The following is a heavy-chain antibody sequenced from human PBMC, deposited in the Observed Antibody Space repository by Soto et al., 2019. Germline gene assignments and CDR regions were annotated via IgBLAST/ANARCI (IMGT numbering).Heavy chain of an antibody. CDR1: GGSISSGGYY. V-gene: IGHV4-31*03. Sequence: QVQLQESGPGLVKPSQTLSLTCTVSGGSISSGGYYWSWIRQHPGKGLEWIGYIYYSGSTYYNPSLKSRVTISVDTSRNQFALKLSSVTAADTAVYYCARYNLGYSTNGVCGSFDYWGQGTLVTVSS. J-gene: IGHJ4*02. CDR2: IYYSGST. CDR3: ARYNLGYSTNGVCGSFDY. D-gene: IGHD2-8*01.